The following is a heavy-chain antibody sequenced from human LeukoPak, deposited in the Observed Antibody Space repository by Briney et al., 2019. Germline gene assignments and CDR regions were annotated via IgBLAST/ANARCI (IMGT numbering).Heavy chain of an antibody. V-gene: IGHV3-21*01. CDR1: GFTFSSYS. CDR3: ASGWDYDSSGYYYR. D-gene: IGHD3-22*01. Sequence: GGSLRLSCAASGFTFSSYSMNWVRQAPGKGLEWVSSISSSSSYIYYADSVKGRFTISRDNAKNSLYLQKNSLRAEDTAVYYCASGWDYDSSGYYYRWGQGTLVTVSS. CDR2: ISSSSSYI. J-gene: IGHJ5*02.